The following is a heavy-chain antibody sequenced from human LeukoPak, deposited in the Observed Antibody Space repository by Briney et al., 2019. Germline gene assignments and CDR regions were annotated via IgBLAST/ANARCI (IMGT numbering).Heavy chain of an antibody. J-gene: IGHJ5*02. Sequence: PSQTLSLTCAVSGGSISSGGYSWSWIRQPAGKGLEWIGRIYTSGSTNYNPSLKSRVTMSVDTSKNQFSLKLSSVTAADTAVYYCARAGLYYYGSGSYNNWFDPWGQGTLVTVSS. CDR2: IYTSGST. CDR1: GGSISSGGYS. CDR3: ARAGLYYYGSGSYNNWFDP. D-gene: IGHD3-10*01. V-gene: IGHV4-61*02.